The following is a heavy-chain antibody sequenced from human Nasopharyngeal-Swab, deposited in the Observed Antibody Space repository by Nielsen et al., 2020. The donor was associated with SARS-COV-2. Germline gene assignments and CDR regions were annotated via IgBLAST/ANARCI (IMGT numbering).Heavy chain of an antibody. CDR3: ARAKLGPSHFDP. D-gene: IGHD3-16*01. J-gene: IGHJ5*02. Sequence: VRQAPGKGLVWVSHIHTDGKITTYAESVKGRFTISRDNVKNNLYLQMNSLRFDDTAVYFCARAKLGPSHFDPWGQGTLVTVSS. V-gene: IGHV3-74*01. CDR2: IHTDGKIT.